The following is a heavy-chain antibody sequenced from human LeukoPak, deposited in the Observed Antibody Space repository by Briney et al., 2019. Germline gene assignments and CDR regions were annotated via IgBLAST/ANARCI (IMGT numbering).Heavy chain of an antibody. CDR1: GFTFSNYW. CDR3: ARDYYASGSLDY. J-gene: IGHJ4*02. CDR2: IKQDGSVK. Sequence: PGGSLRLSCAASGFTFSNYWMNWVRQAPGKGLEWVANIKQDGSVKYYVDSVKGRFTISRDNAKNSLYLQMNSLRAEDTAVYSCARDYYASGSLDYWGQGTLVTVSS. D-gene: IGHD3-10*01. V-gene: IGHV3-7*01.